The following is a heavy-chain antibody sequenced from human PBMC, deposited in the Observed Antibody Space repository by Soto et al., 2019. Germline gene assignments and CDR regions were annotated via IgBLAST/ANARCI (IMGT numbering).Heavy chain of an antibody. CDR3: ARHGISMVRGVCHFDQ. Sequence: SETLSLTCTVSGGSVRSSTYYWGWIRQAPGKGLEWIASIYYSGRTHNNPALKSRVTMSVDTYTNQFSLKMNAVTAADTAVYFCARHGISMVRGVCHFDQWGQGTLVTVPS. CDR1: GGSVRSSTYY. D-gene: IGHD3-10*01. V-gene: IGHV4-39*01. J-gene: IGHJ4*02. CDR2: IYYSGRT.